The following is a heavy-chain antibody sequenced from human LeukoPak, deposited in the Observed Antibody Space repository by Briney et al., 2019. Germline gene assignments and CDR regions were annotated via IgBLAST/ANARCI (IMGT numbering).Heavy chain of an antibody. CDR3: ARQNPAAEGQGLDH. V-gene: IGHV4-59*08. CDR1: GGSISSYY. Sequence: PSETLSLTCTVSGGSISSYYWSWIRQPPGKGLEWIGYIYHTGTTNYNPSLKSRVTISVDTSKNQFSLKLSSVTAADTAVYYCARQNPAAEGQGLDHWGQGALVTVSS. J-gene: IGHJ4*02. D-gene: IGHD6-13*01. CDR2: IYHTGTT.